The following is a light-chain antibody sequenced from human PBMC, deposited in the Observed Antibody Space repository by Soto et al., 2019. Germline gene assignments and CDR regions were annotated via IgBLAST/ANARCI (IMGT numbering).Light chain of an antibody. CDR3: SSYTSSSSFV. Sequence: LTQPASVSGSPGQSITISCTGTSSDVGGYNYVSWYQQHPGKAPKLMIYEVSNRPSGVSNRFSGSKSGNTASLTISGLQAEDEADYYCSSYTSSSSFVFGTGTKVTVL. CDR2: EVS. J-gene: IGLJ1*01. CDR1: SSDVGGYNY. V-gene: IGLV2-14*01.